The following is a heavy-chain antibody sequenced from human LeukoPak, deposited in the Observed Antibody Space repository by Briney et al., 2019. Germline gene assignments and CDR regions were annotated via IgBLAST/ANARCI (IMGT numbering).Heavy chain of an antibody. CDR3: AKGGPVLLWFGESINWFDP. CDR2: ISGSGGST. J-gene: IGHJ5*02. V-gene: IGHV3-23*01. CDR1: GFTFSSYA. Sequence: TGGSLRLSCAASGFTFSSYAMSWVRQAPGKGLEWVSAISGSGGSTYYADSVKGRFTISRDNSKNTLYLQMNSLRAEDTAVYYCAKGGPVLLWFGESINWFDPWGQGTLVTVSS. D-gene: IGHD3-10*01.